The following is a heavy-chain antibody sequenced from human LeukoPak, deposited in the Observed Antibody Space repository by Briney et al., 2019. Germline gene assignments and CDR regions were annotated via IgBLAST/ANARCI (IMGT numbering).Heavy chain of an antibody. J-gene: IGHJ6*02. CDR2: INGDGSST. V-gene: IGHV3-74*01. CDR3: ASSLTTVTSNYYYYGMDV. Sequence: GGSLRLSCAASGFTFSSYWMHWVRQAPGKGLVWVSRINGDGSSTSYADSVKGRFTISRDNAKNTLYLQMNSLRAEDTAVYYCASSLTTVTSNYYYYGMDVWGQGTTVTVSS. D-gene: IGHD4-17*01. CDR1: GFTFSSYW.